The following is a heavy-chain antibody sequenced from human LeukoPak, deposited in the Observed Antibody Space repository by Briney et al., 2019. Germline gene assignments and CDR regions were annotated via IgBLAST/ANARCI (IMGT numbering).Heavy chain of an antibody. CDR1: GFTFSSYA. D-gene: IGHD3-22*01. J-gene: IGHJ4*02. CDR2: ISTNGGST. V-gene: IGHV3-23*01. Sequence: AGGSLRLSCEASGFTFSSYAMSWVRQAPGKGLEWVSGISTNGGSTSYADSVKGRLTISRDDPRNMLYMEINSRRAEDTAVYYLSVKYRYYDGSGYWVQWGQGTLVTVSS. CDR3: SVKYRYYDGSGYWVQ.